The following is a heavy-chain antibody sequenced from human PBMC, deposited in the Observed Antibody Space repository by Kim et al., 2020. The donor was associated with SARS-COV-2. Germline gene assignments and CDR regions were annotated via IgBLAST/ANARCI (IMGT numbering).Heavy chain of an antibody. J-gene: IGHJ6*02. CDR1: GFTLSSFW. CDR2: INTDGSGT. Sequence: GGSLRLSCAASGFTLSSFWMHSVRQGPGKGLVWVSRINTDGSGTSYADSVKGRFTISRDNAKNTLYLQMNSLRAEDTAVYYCARGNYYAMDVWGQGTTVTVSS. CDR3: ARGNYYAMDV. V-gene: IGHV3-74*01.